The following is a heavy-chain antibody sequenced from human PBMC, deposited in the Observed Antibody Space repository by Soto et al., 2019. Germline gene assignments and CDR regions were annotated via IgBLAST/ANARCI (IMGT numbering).Heavy chain of an antibody. CDR1: GFTFDDYA. D-gene: IGHD4-17*01. CDR3: AKARGLADYYGMDI. V-gene: IGHV3-9*01. J-gene: IGHJ6*02. CDR2: ISRHSGSI. Sequence: EVQLVESGGGLVQPGRSLRLSCAASGFTFDDYAMHWVRQAPGKGLEWVSGISRHSGSIVYADSVKGRFTISRDNAKKFLYLLMNSLIAEDTTLYYCAKARGLADYYGMDIWGQGITVTVSS.